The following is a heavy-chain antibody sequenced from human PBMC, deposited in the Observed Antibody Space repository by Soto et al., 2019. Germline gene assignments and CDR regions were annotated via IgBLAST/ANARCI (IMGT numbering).Heavy chain of an antibody. CDR3: ARDLMASGYDTAYYFDY. Sequence: QVQLVQSGAEVKKPGASVKVSCKASGYTFTSYYMHWVRQAPGQGLEWMGIINPSGGSTSYAQKFQGRVTMTRDTSTSTVYMELSSLRSEDTAVYYCARDLMASGYDTAYYFDYWGQGTLVTVSS. CDR1: GYTFTSYY. D-gene: IGHD5-12*01. J-gene: IGHJ4*02. V-gene: IGHV1-46*01. CDR2: INPSGGST.